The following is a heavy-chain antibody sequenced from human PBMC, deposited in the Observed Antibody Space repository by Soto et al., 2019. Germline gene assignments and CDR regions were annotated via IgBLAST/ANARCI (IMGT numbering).Heavy chain of an antibody. V-gene: IGHV4-39*01. D-gene: IGHD1-7*01. Sequence: SETLSLTCTVSGGSTSSSTYSWGWIRQPPGKGLEWIGSIYNSGVDYNPSLKSRVTISVDTSKTQFSLRLTSVTAEDTALYYCVRHIKGFPNLLAFWAQRTLITVSS. CDR3: VRHIKGFPNLLAF. J-gene: IGHJ1*01. CDR2: IYNSGV. CDR1: GGSTSSSTYS.